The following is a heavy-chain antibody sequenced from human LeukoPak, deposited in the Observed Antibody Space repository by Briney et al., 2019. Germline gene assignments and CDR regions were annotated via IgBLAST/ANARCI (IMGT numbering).Heavy chain of an antibody. CDR3: ARERQGSMASGYYYYYGMDV. D-gene: IGHD5-24*01. J-gene: IGHJ6*02. CDR1: GLTFCIYV. CDR2: IWYDGSNS. V-gene: IGHV3-33*01. Sequence: GRSLRLSCAASGLTFCIYVMHWVRQAPGKGLEWVAVIWYDGSNSYYVDSVKGRFTISRENSKNTLYLEITSLRAEDTAGYYCARERQGSMASGYYYYYGMDVWGQGTTVTVSS.